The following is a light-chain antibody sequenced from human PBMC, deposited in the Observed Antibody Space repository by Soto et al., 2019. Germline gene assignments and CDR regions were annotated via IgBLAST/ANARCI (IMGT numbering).Light chain of an antibody. V-gene: IGLV1-40*01. J-gene: IGLJ1*01. CDR3: QSYDSSLSGSYV. Sequence: QPVLTQPPSVSGAPGQRVTISCTGSSSNIGAGYDVHWYQQLPGTAPKLLIYGNSNRPSGVPDRFSGSKSGTSASLAITGLQAEDEADYDCQSYDSSLSGSYVFGTGTKLTVL. CDR2: GNS. CDR1: SSNIGAGYD.